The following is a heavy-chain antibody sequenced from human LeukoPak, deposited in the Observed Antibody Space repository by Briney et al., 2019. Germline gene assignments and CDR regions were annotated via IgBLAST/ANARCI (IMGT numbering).Heavy chain of an antibody. CDR2: ISSSSSSYI. CDR3: AREPDSRYFDWLQTFDY. V-gene: IGHV3-21*01. CDR1: GFTFGSYS. D-gene: IGHD3-9*01. Sequence: GGSLRLSCAASGFTFGSYSMNWVRQAPGKGLEWVSSISSSSSSYIYYADSVKGRFTISRDNAKNSLYLQMNSLRAEDTAVYYCAREPDSRYFDWLQTFDYWGQGTLVTVSS. J-gene: IGHJ4*02.